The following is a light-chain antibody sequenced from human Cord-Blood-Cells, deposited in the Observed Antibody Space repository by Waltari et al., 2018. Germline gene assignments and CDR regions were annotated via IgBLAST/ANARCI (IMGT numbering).Light chain of an antibody. CDR1: QSGSSN. V-gene: IGKV3D-15*01. Sequence: EILMTHSPPPLSASTGERAPLYCRASQSGSSNLAWYQQKTGQAPRLLVYGASTRATGIPARFSGSGAGTEVTLAISSLQSEEFAVYYCQQYNNGPPWAFGQGTKVDIK. J-gene: IGKJ1*01. CDR2: GAS. CDR3: QQYNNGPPWA.